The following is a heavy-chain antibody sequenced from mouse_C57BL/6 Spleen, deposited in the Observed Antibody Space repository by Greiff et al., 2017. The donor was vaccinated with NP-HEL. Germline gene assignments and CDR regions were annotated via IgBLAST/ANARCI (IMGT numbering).Heavy chain of an antibody. CDR1: GFSFTSYA. Sequence: QVQLKESGPGLVAPSQSLSITCTVSGFSFTSYAISWVRQPPGKGLEWLGVIWTGGGTNYNSALKSRLSISKDNSKSQVFLKMNSLQTDDTARYYCARNSIYYGNPYYFDYWGQGTTLTVSS. CDR2: IWTGGGT. D-gene: IGHD2-1*01. V-gene: IGHV2-9-1*01. CDR3: ARNSIYYGNPYYFDY. J-gene: IGHJ2*01.